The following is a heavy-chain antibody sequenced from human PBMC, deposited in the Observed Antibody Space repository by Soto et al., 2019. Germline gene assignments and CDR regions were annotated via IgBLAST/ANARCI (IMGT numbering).Heavy chain of an antibody. Sequence: GASVKVSCKASGDTFTSYAMHWVRQAPGQRLEWMGWINAGNGNTKYSQKFQGRVTITRDTSASTAYMELSSLRSEDTAVYYCARPTSSSWYYFDYWGQGTLVTVSS. CDR2: INAGNGNT. CDR3: ARPTSSSWYYFDY. V-gene: IGHV1-3*01. J-gene: IGHJ4*02. CDR1: GDTFTSYA. D-gene: IGHD6-13*01.